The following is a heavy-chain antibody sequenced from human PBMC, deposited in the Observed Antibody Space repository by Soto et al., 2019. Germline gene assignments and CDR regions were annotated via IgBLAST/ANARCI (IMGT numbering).Heavy chain of an antibody. J-gene: IGHJ4*02. V-gene: IGHV4-59*01. CDR3: ARGALTTYFDY. Sequence: NPSETLSLTCDVSGHSISDYYWSWIRQPPGKGLEWIGYLYNSGSTNYNPSLKSRVTISVDTSKNQFSLNLSSVTAADTAVYYCARGALTTYFDYWGQGTLVTVSS. CDR2: LYNSGST. CDR1: GHSISDYY.